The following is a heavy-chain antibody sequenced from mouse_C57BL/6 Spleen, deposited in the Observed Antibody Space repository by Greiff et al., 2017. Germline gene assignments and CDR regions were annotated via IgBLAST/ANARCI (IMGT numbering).Heavy chain of an antibody. J-gene: IGHJ2*01. CDR2: INPNNGGT. D-gene: IGHD1-1*01. CDR1: GYTFTDYN. CDR3: ARFYYYGSSDY. Sequence: EVKLQESGPELVKPGASVKMSCKASGYTFTDYNMHWVKQSHGKSLEWIGYINPNNGGTSYNQKFKGKATLTVNKSSSTAYMELRSLTSEDSAVYYCARFYYYGSSDYWGQGTTLTVSS. V-gene: IGHV1-22*01.